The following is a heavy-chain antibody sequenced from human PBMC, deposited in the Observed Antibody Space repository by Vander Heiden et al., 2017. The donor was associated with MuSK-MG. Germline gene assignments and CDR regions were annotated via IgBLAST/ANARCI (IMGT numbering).Heavy chain of an antibody. J-gene: IGHJ4*02. Sequence: EVQLVQSGAEVKNPGATVKISSRVSGYTFCDYYMHWVQQGPGKGLEWMGLVDPEDGETIYAEKFQGRVTITADTSTDTAYMELSSLRSEDTAVYYCATAPRIAVAGTFDYWGQGTLVTVSS. V-gene: IGHV1-69-2*01. D-gene: IGHD6-19*01. CDR1: GYTFCDYY. CDR2: VDPEDGET. CDR3: ATAPRIAVAGTFDY.